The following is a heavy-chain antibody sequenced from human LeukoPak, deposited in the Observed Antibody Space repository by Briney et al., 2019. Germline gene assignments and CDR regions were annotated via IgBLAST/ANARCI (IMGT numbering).Heavy chain of an antibody. Sequence: SVKVSCKASGGTFSSYAISWVRQAPGQGLEWMGGIIPIFGTANYAQKFQGRVTITADESTSTAYMELSSLRSEDTAVYYCARGGYCSSTSCYTKPPDYWGQGTLVTVSS. V-gene: IGHV1-69*13. J-gene: IGHJ4*02. CDR2: IIPIFGTA. CDR3: ARGGYCSSTSCYTKPPDY. D-gene: IGHD2-2*02. CDR1: GGTFSSYA.